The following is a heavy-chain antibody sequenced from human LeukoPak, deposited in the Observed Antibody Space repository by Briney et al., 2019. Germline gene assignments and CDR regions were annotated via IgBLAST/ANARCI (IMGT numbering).Heavy chain of an antibody. Sequence: KTGGCLRLSCAASRFSFNNACMSWVRQAPGEGLEWVGHIRGKTDGGTTDYAAPVQGRFTISKDDSKNTLYLQMNSPKTEDTAVYYCTTGTWIQLWLAEYRGQGTLVTVSS. CDR1: RFSFNNAC. CDR2: IRGKTDGGTT. V-gene: IGHV3-15*01. J-gene: IGHJ4*02. CDR3: TTGTWIQLWLAEY. D-gene: IGHD5-18*01.